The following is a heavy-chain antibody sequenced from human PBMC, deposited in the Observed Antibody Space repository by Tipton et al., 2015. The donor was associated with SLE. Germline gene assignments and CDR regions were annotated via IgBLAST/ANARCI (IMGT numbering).Heavy chain of an antibody. D-gene: IGHD6-19*01. CDR1: GYSISSAYY. J-gene: IGHJ3*02. CDR2: IHHSGST. V-gene: IGHV4-38-2*02. CDR3: ARDPWGTVTGSFDI. Sequence: TLSLTCSVSGYSISSAYYWGWIRQPPGRGLEWIVTIHHSGSTYYNPPLKSRVTTSVDTSKNQFSLNLRSVTAADTAVYYCARDPWGTVTGSFDIWGQGTLVTVSS.